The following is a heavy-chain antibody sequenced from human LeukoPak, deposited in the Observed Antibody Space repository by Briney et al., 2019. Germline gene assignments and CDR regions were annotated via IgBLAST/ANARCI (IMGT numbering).Heavy chain of an antibody. D-gene: IGHD3-22*01. CDR2: IYTSGST. Sequence: SETLSLTCTVSGGSISSYYWSWVRQPAGKGLEWIGRIYTSGSTKYNPSLRSRVTMSVDTSKNQFSLKLSSVTAADTAVYYCARETAYYYDSSGYWTYYFDYWGQGTLVTVSS. V-gene: IGHV4-4*07. CDR1: GGSISSYY. CDR3: ARETAYYYDSSGYWTYYFDY. J-gene: IGHJ4*02.